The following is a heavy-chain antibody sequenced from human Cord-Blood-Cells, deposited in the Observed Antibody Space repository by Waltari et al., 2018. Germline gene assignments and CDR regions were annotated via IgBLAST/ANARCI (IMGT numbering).Heavy chain of an antibody. Sequence: QVQLQQWGAGLLKPSETLYLTCAVYGGSFSGYYWSWIRQPPGKGLEWIGEINHSGSTNYNPSLKSRVTISVDTSKNQFSLKLSSVTAADTAVYYCARGLKGGSYYFDYWGQGTLVTVSS. CDR3: ARGLKGGSYYFDY. CDR1: GGSFSGYY. CDR2: INHSGST. D-gene: IGHD1-26*01. V-gene: IGHV4-34*01. J-gene: IGHJ4*02.